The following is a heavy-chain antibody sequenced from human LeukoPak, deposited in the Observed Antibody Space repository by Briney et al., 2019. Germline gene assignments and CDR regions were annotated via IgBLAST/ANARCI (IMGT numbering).Heavy chain of an antibody. CDR3: ARVSGHLKWELVDY. J-gene: IGHJ4*02. V-gene: IGHV1-69*05. CDR1: GGTFSSYA. CDR2: IIPIFGTA. Sequence: SVKVSCKASGGTFSSYAISWVRQAPGQGLEWMGRIIPIFGTASYAQKFQGRVTITTDESTSTAYMELSSLRSEDTAVYYCARVSGHLKWELVDYWGQGTLVTVSS. D-gene: IGHD1-26*01.